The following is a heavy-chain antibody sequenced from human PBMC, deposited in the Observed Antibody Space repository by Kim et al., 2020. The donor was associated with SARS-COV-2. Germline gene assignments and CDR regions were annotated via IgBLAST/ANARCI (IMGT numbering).Heavy chain of an antibody. CDR2: INHSGST. CDR3: ARGGRRVAAADEFDY. CDR1: GGSFSGYY. Sequence: SETLSLTCAAYGGSFSGYYWSWIRQPPGKGLEWIGEINHSGSTTYNPSLKSRVTISVDTSKNQFSLKLSSVTAADTAVYYCARGGRRVAAADEFDYWGQGTLVTVSS. D-gene: IGHD6-13*01. J-gene: IGHJ4*02. V-gene: IGHV4-34*01.